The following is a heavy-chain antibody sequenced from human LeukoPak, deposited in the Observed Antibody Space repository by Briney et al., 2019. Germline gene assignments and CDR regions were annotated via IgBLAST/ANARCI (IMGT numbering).Heavy chain of an antibody. V-gene: IGHV3-9*01. D-gene: IGHD4-17*01. CDR2: ISWNIDNI. Sequence: GRSLRLSCAASGFTFDDYARHGVRQAPGKGLEWVSGISWNIDNIDYADSVRGRFTISRDNAKNSLYLQMNSLRAEDTALYYCAKDYDYGFDYWGQGTLVTVSS. CDR1: GFTFDDYA. J-gene: IGHJ4*02. CDR3: AKDYDYGFDY.